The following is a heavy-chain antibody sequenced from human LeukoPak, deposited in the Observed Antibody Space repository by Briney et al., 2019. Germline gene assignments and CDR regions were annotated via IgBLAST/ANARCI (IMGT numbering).Heavy chain of an antibody. Sequence: PSETLSLTCAVYGGSFSGYYWSWIRQPPGKGLEWTGEINHSGSTNYNPSLKSRVTISVDTSKNQFSLKLSSVTAADTAVYYCARGIVVVPAAHWITSRSFDPWGQGTLVTVSS. J-gene: IGHJ5*02. D-gene: IGHD2-2*01. CDR3: ARGIVVVPAAHWITSRSFDP. V-gene: IGHV4-34*01. CDR1: GGSFSGYY. CDR2: INHSGST.